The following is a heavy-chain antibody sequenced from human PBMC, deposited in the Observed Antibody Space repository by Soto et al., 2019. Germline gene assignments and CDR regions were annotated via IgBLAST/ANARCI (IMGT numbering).Heavy chain of an antibody. D-gene: IGHD6-19*01. CDR3: VAGTYSYYFDY. CDR2: ISYDGSNK. V-gene: IGHV3-30*03. Sequence: PGGSLRLSCAASGFTFSSYGMHWVRQAPGKGLEWVAVISYDGSNKYYADSVKGRFTISRDNSKNTLYLQMNSLRAEDTAVYYAVAGTYSYYFDYWGQGTLVTVSS. CDR1: GFTFSSYG. J-gene: IGHJ4*02.